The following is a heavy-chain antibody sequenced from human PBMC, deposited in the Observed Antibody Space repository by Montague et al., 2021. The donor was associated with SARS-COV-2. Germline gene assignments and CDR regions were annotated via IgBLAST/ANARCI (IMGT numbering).Heavy chain of an antibody. J-gene: IGHJ4*02. CDR2: ISSSSSYI. V-gene: IGHV3-21*01. Sequence: SLRLSCAASGFTFSSYSMNWVRQAPGKGLEWVSSISSSSSYIYYAHSVKGRFTISRDNAKNSLYLQMNSLRAEDTAVYYCAGDLTTVTTNYFDYWGQGTLVTVSS. CDR3: AGDLTTVTTNYFDY. D-gene: IGHD4-17*01. CDR1: GFTFSSYS.